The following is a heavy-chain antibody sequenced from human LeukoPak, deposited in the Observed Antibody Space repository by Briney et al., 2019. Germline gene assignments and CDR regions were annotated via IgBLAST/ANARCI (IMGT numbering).Heavy chain of an antibody. D-gene: IGHD6-19*01. Sequence: GGSLRLSCAASGFTFSSYGMHWVRQAPGKGLEWVAFIRYDGGNKYYADSVKGRFTISRDNSKNTLYLQMNSLRAEDTAVYYCAKERGRSDGWYETAGQYYFDYWGQGTLVTVSS. J-gene: IGHJ4*02. CDR2: IRYDGGNK. V-gene: IGHV3-30*02. CDR3: AKERGRSDGWYETAGQYYFDY. CDR1: GFTFSSYG.